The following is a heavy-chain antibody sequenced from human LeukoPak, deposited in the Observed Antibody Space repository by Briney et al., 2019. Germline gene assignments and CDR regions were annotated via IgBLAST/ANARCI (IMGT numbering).Heavy chain of an antibody. CDR2: IYYSGST. J-gene: IGHJ4*02. V-gene: IGHV4-59*08. CDR1: GGSISSYY. CDR3: ARASRPYYYDSSGYYIDY. D-gene: IGHD3-22*01. Sequence: SETLSLTCTVSGGSISSYYWSWIRQPPGKELEWIGYIYYSGSTNYNPSLKSRVTISVDTSKNQFSLKLSSVTAADTAVYYCARASRPYYYDSSGYYIDYWGQGTLVTVSS.